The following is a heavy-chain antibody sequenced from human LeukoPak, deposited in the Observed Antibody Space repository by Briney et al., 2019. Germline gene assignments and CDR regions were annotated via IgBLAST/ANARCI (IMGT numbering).Heavy chain of an antibody. D-gene: IGHD6-13*01. V-gene: IGHV4-34*01. CDR3: AKNIAAGGGGYYYYGMDV. CDR1: GGSFSGYY. Sequence: PSETLSLTCAVYGGSFSGYYWSWIRQPPGKGLEWIGEINHSGSANYNPSLKSRVTISVDTSKNQFSLKLSSVTAADTAVYYCAKNIAAGGGGYYYYGMDVWGQGTTVTVSS. J-gene: IGHJ6*02. CDR2: INHSGSA.